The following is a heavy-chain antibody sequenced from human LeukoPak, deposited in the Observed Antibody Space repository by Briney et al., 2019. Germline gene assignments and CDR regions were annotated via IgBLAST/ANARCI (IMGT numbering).Heavy chain of an antibody. V-gene: IGHV3-23*01. CDR3: ARNYGSGRGLDY. CDR1: GFSFSSYA. D-gene: IGHD3-10*01. J-gene: IGHJ4*02. CDR2: ITASGGST. Sequence: PRGSLRLSCAASGFSFSSYAMSWVRQAPGKGLEWVSTITASGGSTYYADSVKGRFTISRDNAKKSLYLQMNSLRAEDTAVYYCARNYGSGRGLDYWGQGTLVTVFS.